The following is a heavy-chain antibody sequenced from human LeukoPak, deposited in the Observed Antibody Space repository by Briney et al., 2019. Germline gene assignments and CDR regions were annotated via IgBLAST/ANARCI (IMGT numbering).Heavy chain of an antibody. Sequence: GASVKVSCKASGGTFSGYAISWVRQAPGQGLEWMGRIIPVFGRSDYAQNFQGRVTITTDESSTTAYMELSSLRSDDTAVYYCARGEGYSFGDFHLWGQGTLVTVSS. D-gene: IGHD5-18*01. V-gene: IGHV1-69*05. J-gene: IGHJ1*01. CDR3: ARGEGYSFGDFHL. CDR2: IIPVFGRS. CDR1: GGTFSGYA.